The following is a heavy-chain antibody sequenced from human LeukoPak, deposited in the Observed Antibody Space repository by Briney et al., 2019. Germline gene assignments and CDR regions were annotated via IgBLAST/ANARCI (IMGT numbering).Heavy chain of an antibody. J-gene: IGHJ4*02. D-gene: IGHD1-26*01. CDR1: GYTFTSYD. V-gene: IGHV1-8*03. CDR3: ARDGIVGATGFDY. Sequence: VASVKVSCKASGYTFTSYDINWVRQATGQGLEWMGWMDPNSGNTGYAQKFQGRVTITRNTSISTAYMELSSLRSEDTAVYYCARDGIVGATGFDYWGQGTLVTVSS. CDR2: MDPNSGNT.